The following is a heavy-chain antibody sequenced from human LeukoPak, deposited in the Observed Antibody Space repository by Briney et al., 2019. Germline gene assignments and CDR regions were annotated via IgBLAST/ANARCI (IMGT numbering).Heavy chain of an antibody. CDR2: NIPILGTA. CDR1: GGTFSSYA. Sequence: ASVKVSCKASGGTFSSYAISWVRQAPGQGLEWMGRNIPILGTANYAQKFQDRLRITADKSTSTAYMELSSLRSEDTAVYYCARLRWGAKVTSAYYYYGMDVWGQGTTVTVSS. CDR3: ARLRWGAKVTSAYYYYGMDV. D-gene: IGHD3-16*01. J-gene: IGHJ6*02. V-gene: IGHV1-69*04.